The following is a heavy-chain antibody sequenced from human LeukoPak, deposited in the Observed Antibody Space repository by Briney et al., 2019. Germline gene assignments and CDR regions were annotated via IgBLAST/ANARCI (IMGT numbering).Heavy chain of an antibody. CDR3: AKDKVCDYYDSSGYYDY. D-gene: IGHD3-22*01. J-gene: IGHJ4*02. CDR1: GFTFDDYA. Sequence: PGGSLRLSCAASGFTFDDYAMHWVRHAPGKGLEWVSGISWNSCSIGYADSVKGRFTISRDNAKNSLYLQMNSLRAEDTALYYCAKDKVCDYYDSSGYYDYWGQGTLVTVSS. CDR2: ISWNSCSI. V-gene: IGHV3-9*01.